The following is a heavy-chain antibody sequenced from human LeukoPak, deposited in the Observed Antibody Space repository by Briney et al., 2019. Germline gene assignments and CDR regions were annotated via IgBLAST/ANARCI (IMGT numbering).Heavy chain of an antibody. CDR2: IYSSGST. CDR3: ARGHNFLDGFDI. CDR1: GGSITSYY. D-gene: IGHD5-24*01. Sequence: SETLSLTCTVSGGSITSYYWSWIRQPAGKGLEWIGRIYSSGSTNYNPSLMSRVTMSVHTSKNQFSLNLTSVTAADTAVYYCARGHNFLDGFDIWGQGTKVTVSS. J-gene: IGHJ3*02. V-gene: IGHV4-4*07.